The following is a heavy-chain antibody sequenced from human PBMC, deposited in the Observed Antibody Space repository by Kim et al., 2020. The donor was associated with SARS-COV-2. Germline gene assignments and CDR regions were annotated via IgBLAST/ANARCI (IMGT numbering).Heavy chain of an antibody. Sequence: ADSVKGRFTIARDNAKNSLYLQVNSLRAEDTAVYYCARDGAMIPDAFDIWGQGTMVTVSS. V-gene: IGHV3-11*06. J-gene: IGHJ3*02. CDR3: ARDGAMIPDAFDI. D-gene: IGHD3-22*01.